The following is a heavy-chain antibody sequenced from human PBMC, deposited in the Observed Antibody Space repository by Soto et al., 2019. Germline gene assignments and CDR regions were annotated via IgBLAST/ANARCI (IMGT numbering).Heavy chain of an antibody. CDR1: GFAVSSYS. CDR2: MSFDGNSK. V-gene: IGHV3-30-3*01. D-gene: IGHD6-13*01. Sequence: GGSLRLSCAASGFAVSSYSMHWVRQAPGKGLEWVAAMSFDGNSKYFADSVKGRFKISRDNSKNTLSLQMNSLRAEDSAVYYCARDQGIAANLDYWGQGALVTVSS. J-gene: IGHJ4*02. CDR3: ARDQGIAANLDY.